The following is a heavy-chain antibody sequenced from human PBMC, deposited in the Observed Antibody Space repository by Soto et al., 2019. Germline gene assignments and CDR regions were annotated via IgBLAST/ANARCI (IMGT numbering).Heavy chain of an antibody. D-gene: IGHD3-16*02. CDR3: ARDYVWGSYRYPYYYYGMDV. V-gene: IGHV3-21*01. Sequence: GGSLRLSCAASGFTFSSSWMHWVRQAPGKGLEWVSSISSSSSYIYYADSVKGRFTISRDNAKNSLYLQMNSLRAEDTAVYYCARDYVWGSYRYPYYYYGMDVWGKGTSVTV. CDR1: GFTFSSSW. J-gene: IGHJ6*04. CDR2: ISSSSSYI.